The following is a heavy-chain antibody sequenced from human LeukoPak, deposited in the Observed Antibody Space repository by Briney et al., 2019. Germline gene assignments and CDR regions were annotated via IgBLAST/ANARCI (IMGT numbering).Heavy chain of an antibody. V-gene: IGHV3-33*08. CDR2: IWYDGSNK. CDR3: ARDQGGGQLWSLDY. D-gene: IGHD5-18*01. CDR1: GFTFSSYG. J-gene: IGHJ4*02. Sequence: QPGRSLRLSCAASGFTFSSYGMHWVRQAPGKGLEWVAVIWYDGSNKYYADSVKGRFTISRDNSKNTLYLQMNSLRAEDTAVYYCARDQGGGQLWSLDYWGQGTLVTVSS.